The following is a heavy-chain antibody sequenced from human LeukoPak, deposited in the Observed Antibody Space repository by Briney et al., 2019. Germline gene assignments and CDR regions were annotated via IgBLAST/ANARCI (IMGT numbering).Heavy chain of an antibody. J-gene: IGHJ4*02. D-gene: IGHD4-11*01. V-gene: IGHV1-2*02. CDR2: INPNSGAT. Sequence: ASVKVSCKTSGHTFTGYYLHWVRQAPGQGLEWMGWINPNSGATNYAQKFQGRVTMTRDTSITTAYMELSRLRSDDTAVYYCARAHMTTVTLGDYWGQGTLVTVSS. CDR1: GHTFTGYY. CDR3: ARAHMTTVTLGDY.